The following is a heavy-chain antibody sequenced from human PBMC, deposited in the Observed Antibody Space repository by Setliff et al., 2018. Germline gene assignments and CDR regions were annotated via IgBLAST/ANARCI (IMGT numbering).Heavy chain of an antibody. CDR1: GASISSGHY. Sequence: PSETLSLTCDVSGASISSGHYWGWIRQPPGKGLEWIATIYHKGRTYSNPSLQSRVTMSLDRSKNQFSLRLTSVTASDTAVYYCASPRRDDLDSPFDPFDIWGHGTRVTV. V-gene: IGHV4-38-2*01. CDR2: IYHKGRT. J-gene: IGHJ3*02. D-gene: IGHD3-3*01. CDR3: ASPRRDDLDSPFDPFDI.